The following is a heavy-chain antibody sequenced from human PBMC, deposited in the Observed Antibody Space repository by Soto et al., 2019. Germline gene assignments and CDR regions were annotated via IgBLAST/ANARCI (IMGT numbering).Heavy chain of an antibody. D-gene: IGHD3-3*01. CDR2: IYYSGST. V-gene: IGHV4-59*01. CDR3: ARDCGRFLECYGMDV. Sequence: KPSETLSLTCTVSGGSISSYYWSWIRQPPGKGLEWIGYIYYSGSTNYNPSLKSRVTISVDTSKNQFSLKLSSVTAADTAVYYCARDCGRFLECYGMDVWGQGTTVTVSS. CDR1: GGSISSYY. J-gene: IGHJ6*02.